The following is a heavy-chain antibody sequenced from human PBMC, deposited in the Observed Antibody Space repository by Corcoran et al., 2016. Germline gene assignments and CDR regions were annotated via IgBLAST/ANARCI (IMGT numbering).Heavy chain of an antibody. Sequence: EVQLVESGGDLVQSGGSLRLSCAASGFTFNSYWMGWVRQAPGKGLEWVASIREDGSEGNCVDSVKGRFTISRANAKNSLYLQMNSLRVEDTAVYYCARGHYGDYKWGQGTLVTVSS. D-gene: IGHD4-17*01. CDR1: GFTFNSYW. CDR3: ARGHYGDYK. V-gene: IGHV3-7*02. CDR2: IREDGSEG. J-gene: IGHJ4*02.